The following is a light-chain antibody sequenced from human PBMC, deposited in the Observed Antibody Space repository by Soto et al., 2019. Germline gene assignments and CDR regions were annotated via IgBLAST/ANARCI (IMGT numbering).Light chain of an antibody. CDR1: SSDIGGYTY. Sequence: QSALTQPPSASGSPGQSVTISCTGTSSDIGGYTYVSWHQHHPGKAPKLMIYEVSKRPSGVPDRFSGSKSGNTASLTVSGLQAEDEADYYCTSYAGSNSYVFGTGTQLTVL. J-gene: IGLJ1*01. V-gene: IGLV2-8*01. CDR3: TSYAGSNSYV. CDR2: EVS.